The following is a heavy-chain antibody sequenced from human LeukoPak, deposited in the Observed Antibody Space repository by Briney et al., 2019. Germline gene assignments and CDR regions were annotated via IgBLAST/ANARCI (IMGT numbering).Heavy chain of an antibody. CDR1: GFTFSRYW. CDR2: IKQDGSEK. Sequence: GGSLRLSCAASGFTFSRYWMSWVRQAPGEGLEWVANIKQDGSEKYYVDSVKGRFTNSRDNAKNSLYLQMNSLRAEDTAVYFCAGPQWDSSGSVYFQHWGQGTLVTVSS. V-gene: IGHV3-7*05. CDR3: AGPQWDSSGSVYFQH. J-gene: IGHJ1*01. D-gene: IGHD3-22*01.